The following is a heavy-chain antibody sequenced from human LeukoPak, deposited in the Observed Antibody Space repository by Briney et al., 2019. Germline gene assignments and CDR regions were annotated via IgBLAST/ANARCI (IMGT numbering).Heavy chain of an antibody. J-gene: IGHJ3*02. CDR3: ARWGPGAFDI. CDR1: GFIFSSYW. V-gene: IGHV3-74*01. Sequence: GGSLRLSCAASGFIFSSYWMHWVRQAQGKGLVWVSHINRDGSSTSYADSVKGRFTISRDNAKNTLYLQMNSLRAEDTAVYYCARWGPGAFDIWGQGTMVTVSS. CDR2: INRDGSST. D-gene: IGHD3-16*01.